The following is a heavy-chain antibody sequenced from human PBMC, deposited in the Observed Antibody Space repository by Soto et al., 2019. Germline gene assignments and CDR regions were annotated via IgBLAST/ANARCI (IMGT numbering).Heavy chain of an antibody. V-gene: IGHV3-11*06. J-gene: IGHJ4*02. Sequence: GGSLRLSCAASGFTFSDYYMSWIRQAPGKGLEWVSYISSSSSYTNYADSVKGRFTISRDNAKNSLYLQMNSLRAEDTAVYYCARDRESIAARGGYYFDYWGQGTLVTVSS. D-gene: IGHD6-6*01. CDR2: ISSSSSYT. CDR3: ARDRESIAARGGYYFDY. CDR1: GFTFSDYY.